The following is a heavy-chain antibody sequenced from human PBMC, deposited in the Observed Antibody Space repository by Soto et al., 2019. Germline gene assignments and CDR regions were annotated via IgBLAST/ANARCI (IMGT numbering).Heavy chain of an antibody. D-gene: IGHD5-18*01. CDR1: GFTFSSYA. CDR2: ISGSGGST. CDR3: AKAGNRVDTAMVIGWYFDY. V-gene: IGHV3-23*01. Sequence: GGSLRLSCAASGFTFSSYAMSWVRQAPGKGLEWVSAISGSGGSTYYADSVKGRFTISRDNSKNTLYLQMNSLRAEDTAVCYCAKAGNRVDTAMVIGWYFDYWGQGP. J-gene: IGHJ4*02.